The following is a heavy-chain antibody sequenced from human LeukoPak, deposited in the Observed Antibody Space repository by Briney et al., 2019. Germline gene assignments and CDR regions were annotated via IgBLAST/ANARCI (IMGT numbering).Heavy chain of an antibody. J-gene: IGHJ4*02. CDR3: ARNVDYGDYVDY. CDR1: GYSISSGYY. V-gene: IGHV4-38-2*01. CDR2: IYHSGNT. Sequence: PSETLSLTCAVSGYSISSGYYWGWIRQPPGKGLEWIGSIYHSGNTYYNPSLKGRVTISVDTSKDQFSLKLSSVTAADTAVYYCARNVDYGDYVDYWGQGTLVTVSS. D-gene: IGHD4-17*01.